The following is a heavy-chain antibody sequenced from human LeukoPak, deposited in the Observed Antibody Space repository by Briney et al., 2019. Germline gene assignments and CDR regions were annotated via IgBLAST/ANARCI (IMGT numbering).Heavy chain of an antibody. CDR1: GFTFDDYG. CDR3: AKGPLTGAGWYYGMDV. D-gene: IGHD7-27*01. CDR2: VNWNGGSI. V-gene: IGHV3-20*04. Sequence: GGSLRLFCAASGFTFDDYGMSWVRQAPGKGLEWISGVNWNGGSIGYADSVKGRFTISRDNAKNSLYLQMNSLRAEDTALYYCAKGPLTGAGWYYGMDVWGQGTTVTVSS. J-gene: IGHJ6*02.